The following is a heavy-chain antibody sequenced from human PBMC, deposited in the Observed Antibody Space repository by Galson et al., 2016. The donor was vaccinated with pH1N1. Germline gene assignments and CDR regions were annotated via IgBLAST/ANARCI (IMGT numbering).Heavy chain of an antibody. V-gene: IGHV1-46*01. CDR2: IDPRVGTT. J-gene: IGHJ4*02. CDR1: GYTFTTYY. D-gene: IGHD1-1*01. Sequence: SVKVSCKASGYTFTTYYIHWVRQAPGQGLEWLGVIDPRVGTTNYAQKFQGRLTMTSDTSTSTVSMELSSLKSDDTAVYSCARDLARQHDYWGRGTLVTVSS. CDR3: ARDLARQHDY.